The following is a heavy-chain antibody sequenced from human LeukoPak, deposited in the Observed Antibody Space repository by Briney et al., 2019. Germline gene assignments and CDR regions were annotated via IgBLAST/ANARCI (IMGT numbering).Heavy chain of an antibody. D-gene: IGHD3-10*01. Sequence: ASVKVSCKASGYSFTGYYIHWVRQAPGQGLEWMGWINPKSGATNYAQKFQGRVTMTRDTSISTAYMELSRLRSDDTAVYYCARNIRILLGNTMVRGVPRYFDYWGQGTLVPVSS. J-gene: IGHJ4*02. CDR3: ARNIRILLGNTMVRGVPRYFDY. CDR1: GYSFTGYY. V-gene: IGHV1-2*02. CDR2: INPKSGAT.